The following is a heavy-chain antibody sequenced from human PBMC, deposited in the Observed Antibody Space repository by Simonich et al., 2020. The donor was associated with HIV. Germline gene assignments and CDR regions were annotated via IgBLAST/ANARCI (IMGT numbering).Heavy chain of an antibody. Sequence: QVQLQESGPGLLKPSETLSLTCTVSFGSISGYYWNWIRQSPGKGLEWIGYIHYSGSTNYNPSLKSRVTMSVDTSKNQFSRKLNSVTAADTAVYYCARRRLGGTIDYCGQGTLVTVSS. J-gene: IGHJ4*02. V-gene: IGHV4-59*08. CDR3: ARRRLGGTIDY. CDR2: IHYSGST. CDR1: FGSISGYY. D-gene: IGHD1-26*01.